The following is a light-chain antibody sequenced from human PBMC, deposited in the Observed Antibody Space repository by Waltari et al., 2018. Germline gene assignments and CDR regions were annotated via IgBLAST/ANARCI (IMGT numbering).Light chain of an antibody. CDR3: QKYVNLPAT. V-gene: IGKV3-20*01. J-gene: IGKJ1*01. Sequence: EIVLTQSPGTLSLSPGERATLSCRASQSVSKYLAWYQKIPGQAPRLLIYDASIMATGIPDRFSGSGSGTDFSLTISRLEPEDFAVYYCQKYVNLPATFGQGTKVEIK. CDR1: QSVSKY. CDR2: DAS.